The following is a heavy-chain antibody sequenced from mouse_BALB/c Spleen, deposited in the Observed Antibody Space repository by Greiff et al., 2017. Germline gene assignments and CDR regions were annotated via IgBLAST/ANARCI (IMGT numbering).Heavy chain of an antibody. CDR1: GYNFTSYW. J-gene: IGHJ4*01. Sequence: QVQLQQSGAELVKPGTSVKLSCKASGYNFTSYWINWVKLRPGQGLEWIGDIYPGSGSTNYNEKFKSKATLTVDTSSSTAYMQLSSLASEDSALYYCARFLYDYDGYYAMDYWGQGTSVTVSS. CDR2: IYPGSGST. CDR3: ARFLYDYDGYYAMDY. V-gene: IGHV1-55*01. D-gene: IGHD2-4*01.